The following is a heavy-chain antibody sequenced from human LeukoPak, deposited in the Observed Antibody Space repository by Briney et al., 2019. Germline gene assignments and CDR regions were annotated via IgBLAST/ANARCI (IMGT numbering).Heavy chain of an antibody. CDR1: GFTFSRYS. CDR2: ITTSSSYI. CDR3: TRDAGTRLKYSFGYGDY. V-gene: IGHV3-21*01. D-gene: IGHD5-18*01. Sequence: GSLRLSCAASGFTFSRYSMNWVRQAPGKGLEWVSSITTSSSYIYYADSVKGRFTISRDNAKSSLYLQMNSLRAEDTAVYYCTRDAGTRLKYSFGYGDYWGQGALVTVSS. J-gene: IGHJ4*02.